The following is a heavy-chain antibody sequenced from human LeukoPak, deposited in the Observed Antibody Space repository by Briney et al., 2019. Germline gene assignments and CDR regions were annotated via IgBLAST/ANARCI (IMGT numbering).Heavy chain of an antibody. CDR1: GGPISNSY. D-gene: IGHD6-13*01. Sequence: SETLSLTCTVSGGPISNSYWSWIRKPPGKGLDWIGYIYYSGSTNYNPSLKSRVTISVDTSKNQFSLKLSSVTAADTAVYYCARVYYSSSYDYWYFDLWGRGTLVTVSS. CDR2: IYYSGST. CDR3: ARVYYSSSYDYWYFDL. J-gene: IGHJ2*01. V-gene: IGHV4-59*01.